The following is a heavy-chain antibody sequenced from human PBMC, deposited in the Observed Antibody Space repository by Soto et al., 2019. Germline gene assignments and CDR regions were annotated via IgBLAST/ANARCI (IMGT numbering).Heavy chain of an antibody. D-gene: IGHD2-8*01. Sequence: LPLTCNVSGGSMRSYYWTWMRQSPGKGLEWLGNVFYSGNTNLNPSLRDRLSISVDTSKNKFSLMLNSVTAADTAVYYCARDLICCGMDVWGQGTKVTVYS. CDR1: GGSMRSYY. CDR2: VFYSGNT. V-gene: IGHV4-59*01. J-gene: IGHJ6*02. CDR3: ARDLICCGMDV.